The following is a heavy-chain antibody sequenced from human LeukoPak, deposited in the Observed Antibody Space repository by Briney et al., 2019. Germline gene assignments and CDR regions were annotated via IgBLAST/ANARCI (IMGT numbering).Heavy chain of an antibody. CDR2: IYYSGST. J-gene: IGHJ2*01. Sequence: SQTLSLTCTVSGGSISSGGYYWSWIRQHPGKGLEWIGYIYYSGSTYYNPSLKSRVTISVDTSKNQFSLKLSSVTAADTAVYYCARDNRAVTNEKYWYFDLWGRGTLVTVSS. V-gene: IGHV4-31*03. CDR3: ARDNRAVTNEKYWYFDL. CDR1: GGSISSGGYY. D-gene: IGHD4-17*01.